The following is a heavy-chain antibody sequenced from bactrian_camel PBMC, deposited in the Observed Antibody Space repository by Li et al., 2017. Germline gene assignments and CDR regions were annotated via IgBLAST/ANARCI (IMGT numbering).Heavy chain of an antibody. CDR3: VQWVGNGY. Sequence: HVQLVESGGGLVQPGGSLRLSCATSGFTFSNYRMGWFRQAPGKTREAVATFATDIASEGILDYADSVKGRFTISKDNGKNTLYLQMNSLKTEDTAMYYCVQWVGNGYWGQGTQLTVS. CDR2: TDIASEGIL. CDR1: GFTFSNYR. D-gene: IGHD5*01. V-gene: IGHV3S1*01. J-gene: IGHJ6*01.